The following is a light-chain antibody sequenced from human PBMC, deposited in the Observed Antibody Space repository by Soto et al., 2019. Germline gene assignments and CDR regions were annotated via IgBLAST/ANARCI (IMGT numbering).Light chain of an antibody. Sequence: QSVLTQPASVSGSPGQSITISCTGTSSDVGGYDYVSWYQQHPGKAPKLMIYDVSNRPSGVSNCFSGSKSGNTASLTISGLQAEDEADYYCSSYAGASHVVFGGGTKLTVL. CDR2: DVS. CDR1: SSDVGGYDY. CDR3: SSYAGASHVV. V-gene: IGLV2-14*03. J-gene: IGLJ2*01.